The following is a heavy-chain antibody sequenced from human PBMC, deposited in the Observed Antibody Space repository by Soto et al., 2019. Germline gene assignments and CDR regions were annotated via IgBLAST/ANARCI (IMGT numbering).Heavy chain of an antibody. V-gene: IGHV3-33*01. Sequence: QVQLVESGGGVVQPGRSLRLSCAASGFTFSSYGMHWVRQAPGKGLEWVAVIWYDGSNKYYADSMKGRFTISRDNSKNTLYLQMNSLRAEDTAVYYCARGTVVTPDYWGQGTLVTVSS. CDR1: GFTFSSYG. D-gene: IGHD2-15*01. CDR2: IWYDGSNK. J-gene: IGHJ4*02. CDR3: ARGTVVTPDY.